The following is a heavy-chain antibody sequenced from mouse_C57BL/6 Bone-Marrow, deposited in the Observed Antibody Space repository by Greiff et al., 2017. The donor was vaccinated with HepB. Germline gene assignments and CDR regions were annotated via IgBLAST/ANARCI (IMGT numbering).Heavy chain of an antibody. V-gene: IGHV5-16*01. CDR2: INYDGSST. CDR1: GFTFSDYY. J-gene: IGHJ1*03. CDR3: ARGYGSSWYFDV. Sequence: EVQLMESEGGLVQPGSSMKLSCTASGFTFSDYYMAWVRQVPEKGLEWVANINYDGSSTYYLDSLKSRFIISRDNAKNILYLQMSSLKSEDTATYYCARGYGSSWYFDVWGTGTTVTVSS. D-gene: IGHD1-1*01.